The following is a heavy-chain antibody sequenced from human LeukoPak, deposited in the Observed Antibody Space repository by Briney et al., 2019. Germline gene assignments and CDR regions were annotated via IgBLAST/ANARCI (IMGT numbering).Heavy chain of an antibody. Sequence: SETLSLTCTVSGGSISSYYWNWIRQPPGKGLEWIGYIYYSGSTNCNPSLKSRVTISVDTSKNQFSLKLSSVTAADTAVYYCARGGYDYVWGSYRYAFDIWGQGTMVTVSS. CDR3: ARGGYDYVWGSYRYAFDI. D-gene: IGHD3-16*02. CDR2: IYYSGST. V-gene: IGHV4-59*01. CDR1: GGSISSYY. J-gene: IGHJ3*02.